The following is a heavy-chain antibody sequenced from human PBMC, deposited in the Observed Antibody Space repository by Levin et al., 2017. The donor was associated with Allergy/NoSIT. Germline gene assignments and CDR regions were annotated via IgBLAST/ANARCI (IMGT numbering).Heavy chain of an antibody. D-gene: IGHD2-8*01. CDR2: VNPNNGAT. V-gene: IGHV1-2*06. J-gene: IGHJ4*02. Sequence: PGESLKISCKTSGFTFTAYYIQWLRQAPGQGLEWMGRVNPNNGATDYAQRFQGRVTMPRDTSIRTAYLELSRLRSDDTAVYYCATVHTLYCTSSSCGAFDYWGQGTLVTVST. CDR3: ATVHTLYCTSSSCGAFDY. CDR1: GFTFTAYY.